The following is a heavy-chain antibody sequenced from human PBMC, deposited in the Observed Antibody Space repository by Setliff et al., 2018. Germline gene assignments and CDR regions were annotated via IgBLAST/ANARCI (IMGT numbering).Heavy chain of an antibody. D-gene: IGHD6-13*01. CDR1: GFTFSTYW. CDR3: VSWLYYYYYGVDV. J-gene: IGHJ6*02. V-gene: IGHV3-74*01. Sequence: GGSLSLSCAASGFTFSTYWMHWVRQAPGKGLVWVSRINSDGSTTSYADSVKGRFTISRDNTKNTLYLQMNSLRAEDTAVYYCVSWLYYYYYGVDVWGQGTTVTVSS. CDR2: INSDGSTT.